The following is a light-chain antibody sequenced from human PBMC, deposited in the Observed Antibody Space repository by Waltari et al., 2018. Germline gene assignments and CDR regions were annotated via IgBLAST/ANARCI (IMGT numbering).Light chain of an antibody. V-gene: IGKV1-33*01. CDR3: QQCDDVPFT. CDR2: DAS. CDR1: QDISNC. J-gene: IGKJ3*01. Sequence: IQMTQSPTSLSASVGDRVTITCQASQDISNCLNWYQQKPGRAPKLLIYDASILEPGVPSRLRGSGSGTHFSFTISGLQTDDIGTYFCQQCDDVPFTFGPGTKVEMK.